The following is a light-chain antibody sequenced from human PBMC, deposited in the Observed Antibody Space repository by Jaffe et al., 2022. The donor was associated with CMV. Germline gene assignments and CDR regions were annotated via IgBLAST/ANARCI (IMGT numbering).Light chain of an antibody. J-gene: IGLJ3*02. CDR3: AAWDDSLNGPWV. CDR2: ANN. V-gene: IGLV1-44*01. CDR1: KSNIGSNT. Sequence: QSVLTQPPSASGTPGQRVTISCSGSKSNIGSNTVNWYQQFPGTAPKLLIFANNQRPSGVPDRFSGSKSGTSASLAITGLQSEDEADYYCAAWDDSLNGPWVFGGGTKLTVL.